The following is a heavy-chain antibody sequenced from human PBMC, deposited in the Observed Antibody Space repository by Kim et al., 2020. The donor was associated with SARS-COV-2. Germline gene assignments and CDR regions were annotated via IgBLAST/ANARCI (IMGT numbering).Heavy chain of an antibody. J-gene: IGHJ6*02. CDR2: IEQVGSAK. V-gene: IGHV3-7*01. Sequence: GGSLRLSCAVKGLPFIASWLNLVLPSTWNLLELGSRIEQVGSAKNYVDSVKGRFTISSDNAKSSLYLQMNSLRAEDTALYYCTIMTTSWGVWGQGTTVTVS. CDR1: GLPFIASW. D-gene: IGHD3-16*01. CDR3: TIMTTSWGV.